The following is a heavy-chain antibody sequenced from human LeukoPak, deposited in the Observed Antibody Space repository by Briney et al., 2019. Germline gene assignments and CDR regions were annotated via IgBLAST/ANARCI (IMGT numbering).Heavy chain of an antibody. V-gene: IGHV3-7*01. CDR3: AREYPEADAFDI. CDR2: IKQDGSEK. Sequence: GGSLRLSCAASGFTLSAYGMTWVRQAPGKGLEGWPNIKQDGSEKYYVDSVKGRITISRDNAKNSLYLQMNSLRAEDTAVYYCAREYPEADAFDIWGQGTMVTVSS. CDR1: GFTLSAYG. J-gene: IGHJ3*02.